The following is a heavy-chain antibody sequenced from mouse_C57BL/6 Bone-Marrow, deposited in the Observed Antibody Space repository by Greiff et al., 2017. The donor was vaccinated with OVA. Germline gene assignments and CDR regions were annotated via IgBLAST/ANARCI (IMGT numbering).Heavy chain of an antibody. CDR2: IYPRSGNT. J-gene: IGHJ2*01. CDR1: GYTFTSYG. CDR3: ARRGKWYYMDY. Sequence: QLQPSSAELARPGASVKLSCKASGYTFTSYGISWVKQRTGQGLEWIGEIYPRSGNTYYNEKFKGKATLTADESSSTAYMELRSLTSEDSAVYFCARRGKWYYMDYWGQGTTLTVSS. V-gene: IGHV1-81*01. D-gene: IGHD1-1*02.